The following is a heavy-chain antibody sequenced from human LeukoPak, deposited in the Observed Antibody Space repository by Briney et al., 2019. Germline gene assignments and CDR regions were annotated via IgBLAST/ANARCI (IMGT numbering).Heavy chain of an antibody. CDR3: AREAALVGWGLSY. Sequence: GASLRLSCAASGFTFSSYGMHWVRQAPGKGLEWVAVIWYDGSNKYYADSVKGRFTISRDNSKNTLYLQMNSLRAEDTAVYYCAREAALVGWGLSYWGQGTLVTVSS. CDR2: IWYDGSNK. D-gene: IGHD2-15*01. V-gene: IGHV3-33*01. CDR1: GFTFSSYG. J-gene: IGHJ4*02.